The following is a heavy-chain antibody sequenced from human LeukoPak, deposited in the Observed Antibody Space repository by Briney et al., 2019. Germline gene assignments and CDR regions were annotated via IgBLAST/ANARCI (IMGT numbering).Heavy chain of an antibody. Sequence: GGSLRLSCAASGFTFSDYYMSWIRQAPGKGLEWVSYISSSSSYTNYADSVKGRFTISRDNSKNTLYLQMNSLRAEDTAVYYCAKAPYGITSFDYWGQGTLVTVSS. CDR2: ISSSSSYT. V-gene: IGHV3-11*05. CDR3: AKAPYGITSFDY. D-gene: IGHD4-17*01. J-gene: IGHJ4*02. CDR1: GFTFSDYY.